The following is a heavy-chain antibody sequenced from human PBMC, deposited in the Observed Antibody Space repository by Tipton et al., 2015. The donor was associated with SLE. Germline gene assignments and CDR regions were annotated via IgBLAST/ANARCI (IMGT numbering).Heavy chain of an antibody. CDR3: AREGVSTADNWFDP. CDR2: ISSSSSYI. CDR1: GGSFSGYY. Sequence: LSLTCAVYGGSFSGYYWSWIRQAPGKGLVWVSSISSSSSYIYYADSVKGRFTISRDNAKNSLYLQMNSLRAEDTAVYYCAREGVSTADNWFDPWGHGTLVTVSS. V-gene: IGHV3-11*06. J-gene: IGHJ5*02. D-gene: IGHD2/OR15-2a*01.